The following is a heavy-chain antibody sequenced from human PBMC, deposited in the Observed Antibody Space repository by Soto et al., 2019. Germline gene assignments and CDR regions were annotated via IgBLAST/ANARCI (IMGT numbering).Heavy chain of an antibody. V-gene: IGHV3-73*01. CDR1: GFSFSDSA. Sequence: GGSLRLSCAASGFSFSDSAMHWVRQNTGKGLEWVGRIGSKGQNYATTYAASVKGRFIISTDESKNTAHLQMNSLKTEDTAVYYCTKYSGTSSAPAALGQGTLVTVSS. J-gene: IGHJ5*02. CDR2: IGSKGQNYAT. D-gene: IGHD1-26*01. CDR3: TKYSGTSSAPAA.